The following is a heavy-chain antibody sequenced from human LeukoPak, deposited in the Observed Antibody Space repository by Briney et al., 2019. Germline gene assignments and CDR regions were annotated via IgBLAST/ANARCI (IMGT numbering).Heavy chain of an antibody. V-gene: IGHV3-11*06. CDR3: ARDNGSGWLSFDY. CDR1: GFTFSDYY. CDR2: ISSSSSYI. J-gene: IGHJ4*02. D-gene: IGHD6-19*01. Sequence: GGSLRLSCAASGFTFSDYYMSWIRQAPGKGLEWVSSISSSSSYIYYADSVKGRFTISRDNAKNSLYLQMNSLRAEDTAVYYCARDNGSGWLSFDYWGQGTLVTVSS.